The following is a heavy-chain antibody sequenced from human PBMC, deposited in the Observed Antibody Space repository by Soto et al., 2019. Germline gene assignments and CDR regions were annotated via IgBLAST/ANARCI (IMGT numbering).Heavy chain of an antibody. Sequence: GGSLRLSCAASGFTFDDYAMHWVRQAPGKGLEWVSGISWNSGSIGYADSVKGRFTISRDNAKNSLYLQMNSLRAEDTALYYCASGPGSGSSSSEDYWGQGTLVTVSS. CDR1: GFTFDDYA. CDR2: ISWNSGSI. V-gene: IGHV3-9*01. D-gene: IGHD6-6*01. CDR3: ASGPGSGSSSSEDY. J-gene: IGHJ4*02.